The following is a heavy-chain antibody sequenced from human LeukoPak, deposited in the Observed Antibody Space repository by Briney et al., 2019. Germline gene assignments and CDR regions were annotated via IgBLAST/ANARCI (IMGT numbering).Heavy chain of an antibody. CDR1: GFTFSSYG. D-gene: IGHD3-22*01. CDR2: IRYDASNK. V-gene: IGHV3-30*02. J-gene: IGHJ4*02. Sequence: PGGSLRPSCAASGFTFSSYGMHWVRQAPGKGLEWVAFIRYDASNKYYADSVKGRFTISRDNSKNTLYLQMNSLRAEDTAVHYCAKVWANYYDSSGYSYYFDYWGQGTLVTVSS. CDR3: AKVWANYYDSSGYSYYFDY.